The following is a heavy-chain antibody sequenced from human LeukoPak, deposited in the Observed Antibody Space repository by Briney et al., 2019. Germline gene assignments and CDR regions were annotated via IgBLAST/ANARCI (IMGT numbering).Heavy chain of an antibody. CDR1: GYIFTDYY. CDR2: INPNSGGT. D-gene: IGHD2-2*02. Sequence: GASVKVSCKASGYIFTDYYMHWVRQAPGQELGWMGLINPNSGGTNYAQKFQGRVTMTRDTSISTAYMELSRLRSDDTAVYYCARDRCSSTSCYTGYWYFDLWGRGTLVTVSS. J-gene: IGHJ2*01. V-gene: IGHV1-2*02. CDR3: ARDRCSSTSCYTGYWYFDL.